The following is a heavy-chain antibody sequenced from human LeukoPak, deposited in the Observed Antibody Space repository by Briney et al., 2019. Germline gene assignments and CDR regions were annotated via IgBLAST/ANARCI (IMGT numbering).Heavy chain of an antibody. CDR3: AKDPPIRYFDWLFADDAFDI. CDR1: GGTFSSYA. J-gene: IGHJ3*02. Sequence: SVKVSCKASGGTFSSYAISWVRQAPGQGLEWMGGIIPIFGTANYAQKFQGRVTITTDESTSTAYMELSSLRSEDTAVYYCAKDPPIRYFDWLFADDAFDIWGQGTMVTVSS. CDR2: IIPIFGTA. V-gene: IGHV1-69*05. D-gene: IGHD3-9*01.